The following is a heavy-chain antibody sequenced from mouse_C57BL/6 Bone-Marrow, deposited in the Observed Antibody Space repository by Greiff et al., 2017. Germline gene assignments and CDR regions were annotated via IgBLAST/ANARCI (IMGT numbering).Heavy chain of an antibody. CDR1: GYTFTSYW. J-gene: IGHJ4*01. CDR3: ARRMDY. Sequence: LQQPGAELVMPGASVKLSCKASGYTFTSYWMHWVKQRPGQGLEWIGEIDPSDSYTNYNQKFKGKSTLTVDKSSSTAYMQLSSLTSEDSAVYYCARRMDYWGQGTSVTVSS. CDR2: IDPSDSYT. V-gene: IGHV1-69*01.